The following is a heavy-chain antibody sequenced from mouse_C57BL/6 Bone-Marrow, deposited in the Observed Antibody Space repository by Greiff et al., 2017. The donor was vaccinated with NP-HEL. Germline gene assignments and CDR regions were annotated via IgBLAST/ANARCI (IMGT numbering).Heavy chain of an antibody. J-gene: IGHJ3*01. CDR2: IWWDDDK. D-gene: IGHD2-2*01. CDR1: GFSLSTFGMG. Sequence: QVTLKESGPGILQPSQTLSLTCSFSGFSLSTFGMGVGWIRQPSGKGLEWLAHIWWDDDKYYNPALKSRLTISKDTSKNQVFLKIANVDTAETATYYCARAMVTTGRGWFAYWGQGTLVTVSA. CDR3: ARAMVTTGRGWFAY. V-gene: IGHV8-8*01.